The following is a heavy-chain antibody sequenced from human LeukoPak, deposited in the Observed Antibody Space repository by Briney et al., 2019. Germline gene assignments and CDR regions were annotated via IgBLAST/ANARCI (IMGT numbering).Heavy chain of an antibody. J-gene: IGHJ6*02. CDR3: ARGRFFSYYYDSSGYTYYYYYGMDV. CDR2: INHRGST. V-gene: IGHV4-34*01. CDR1: GGSFSGYY. D-gene: IGHD3-22*01. Sequence: PSETLSLTCAVYGGSFSGYYWSWIRQPPGKGLEWIGEINHRGSTNYNPSLKSRVTISVDTSKNQFSLKLSSVTAADTAVYYCARGRFFSYYYDSSGYTYYYYYGMDVWGQGTTVTVSS.